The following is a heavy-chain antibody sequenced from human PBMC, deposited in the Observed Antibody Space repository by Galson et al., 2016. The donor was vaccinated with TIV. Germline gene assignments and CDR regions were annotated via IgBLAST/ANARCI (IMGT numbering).Heavy chain of an antibody. CDR2: IYWDDDK. D-gene: IGHD3-9*01. CDR1: GFSLSTSGVG. V-gene: IGHV2-5*02. Sequence: PALVKPTQTLTLTCTFSGFSLSTSGVGVAWIRQPPGKALEWLALIYWDDDKSYNPSLKNRLTVTKDTSKNQLVLTVTNMDPADTATYYCAHRHMTLSTGSDVFDFWGQGTTVTVSS. CDR3: AHRHMTLSTGSDVFDF. J-gene: IGHJ3*01.